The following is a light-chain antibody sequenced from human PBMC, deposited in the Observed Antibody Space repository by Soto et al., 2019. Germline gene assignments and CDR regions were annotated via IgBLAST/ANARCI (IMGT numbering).Light chain of an antibody. CDR1: SSDVGAYNH. CDR3: CSYAGSNTLV. CDR2: DVS. V-gene: IGLV2-11*01. J-gene: IGLJ2*01. Sequence: QSALTQPRSVSGSPGQSVTISCTGTSSDVGAYNHVSWYQQHPGKAPKLMIYDVSKRPSGVRDRFSGSKSGNTASLTISGLQAEDEADYHCCSYAGSNTLVFGGGTKLTVL.